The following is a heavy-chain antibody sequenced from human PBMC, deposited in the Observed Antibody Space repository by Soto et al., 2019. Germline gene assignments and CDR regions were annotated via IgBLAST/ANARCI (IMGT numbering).Heavy chain of an antibody. J-gene: IGHJ4*02. CDR2: IWYDGSNK. CDR3: ARDVSAVVVAAAFDY. V-gene: IGHV3-33*01. CDR1: GFTFSSYG. Sequence: QVQLVESGGGVVQPGRSLRLSCAASGFTFSSYGMHWVRQAPGKGLEWVAVIWYDGSNKYYADSVKGRFTISRDNSKNTLYLQMNSLRAEDTAVYYCARDVSAVVVAAAFDYWGLGTLVTVSS. D-gene: IGHD2-15*01.